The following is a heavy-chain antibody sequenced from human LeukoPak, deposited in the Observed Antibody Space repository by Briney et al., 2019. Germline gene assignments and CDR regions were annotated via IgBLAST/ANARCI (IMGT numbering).Heavy chain of an antibody. CDR1: GFTFYNYA. J-gene: IGHJ4*02. V-gene: IGHV3-53*01. CDR3: ARDNRSADY. CDR2: IYSGGST. Sequence: GGSLRLSCAASGFTFYNYAMSWVRQAPGKGLEWVSVIYSGGSTYYADSVKGRFTISRDNSKNTLYLQMNSLRAEDTAVYYCARDNRSADYWGQGTLVTVSS. D-gene: IGHD1-14*01.